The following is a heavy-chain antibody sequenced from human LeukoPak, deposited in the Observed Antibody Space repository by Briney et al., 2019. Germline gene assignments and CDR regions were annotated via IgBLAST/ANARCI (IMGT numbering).Heavy chain of an antibody. J-gene: IGHJ4*02. V-gene: IGHV3-30*02. D-gene: IGHD5-12*01. CDR3: VRGPRGYHNT. CDR2: IRYDGSQK. CDR1: GFTFSNYG. Sequence: GGSLRLSCAASGFTFSNYGIHWVRQAPGKGLEWVAFIRYDGSQKYYGDSVRGRFTISRDNSKNTLYLKMNSLRGEDTAVYFCVRGPRGYHNTGGQGTLVTVSS.